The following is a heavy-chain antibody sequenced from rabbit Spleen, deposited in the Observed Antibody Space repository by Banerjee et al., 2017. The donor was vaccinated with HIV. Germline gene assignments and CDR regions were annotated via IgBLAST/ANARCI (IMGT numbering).Heavy chain of an antibody. V-gene: IGHV1S40*01. CDR1: GVSFSGNSY. D-gene: IGHD8-1*01. CDR3: ARDTGSSFSSYGMDL. Sequence: QSLEESGGDLVKPGASLTLTCIASGVSFSGNSYICWVRQAPGKGLEWIVCIDSGSSGFTYFASWAKGRFTISKTSSTTVTLQMTSLTAADTATYFCARDTGSSFSSYGMDLWAQGPSSPS. CDR2: IDSGSSGFT. J-gene: IGHJ6*01.